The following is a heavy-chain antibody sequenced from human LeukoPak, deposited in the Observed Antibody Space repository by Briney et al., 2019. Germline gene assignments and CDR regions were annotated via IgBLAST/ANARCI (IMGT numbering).Heavy chain of an antibody. CDR3: ARDVIAAAGTLVRYYYYMDV. V-gene: IGHV4-61*02. CDR1: GGSISSGSYY. CDR2: IYTSGST. J-gene: IGHJ6*03. Sequence: PSETLSLTCTVSGGSISSGSYYWSWIRQPAGKGLEGIGRIYTSGSTNYNPSLKSRVTISVDTSKNQFSLKLSSVTAADTAVYYCARDVIAAAGTLVRYYYYMDVWGKGTTVTVSS. D-gene: IGHD6-13*01.